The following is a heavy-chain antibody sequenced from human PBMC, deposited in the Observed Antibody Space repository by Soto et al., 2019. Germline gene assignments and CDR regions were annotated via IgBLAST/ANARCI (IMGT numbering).Heavy chain of an antibody. J-gene: IGHJ5*02. CDR2: IYYSGST. V-gene: IGHV4-59*01. Sequence: SETLSLTCSVFGDSISSYYWSWIRQPPDKGLEWIGYIYYSGSTNYNPSLKSRVTISVDTSKNQFSLKLSSVTAADTAVYYCAREQGYCSGGSCYNWFEPWGQGTLVTVS. D-gene: IGHD2-15*01. CDR1: GDSISSYY. CDR3: AREQGYCSGGSCYNWFEP.